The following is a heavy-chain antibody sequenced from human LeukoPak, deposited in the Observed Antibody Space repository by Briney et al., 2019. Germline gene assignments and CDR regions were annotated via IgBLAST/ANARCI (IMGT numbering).Heavy chain of an antibody. CDR3: VKEHVDRAFTRSFEI. V-gene: IGHV3-23*01. CDR1: GFTFSTNP. CDR2: ISPDNT. D-gene: IGHD3-10*01. J-gene: IGHJ3*02. Sequence: GGSLRLSCAASGFTFSTNPMSWVRQAPGKGLEWVSAISPDNTYYADSVKGRFTISRDDSKNTVYLQMNSPSAEDTARYYCVKEHVDRAFTRSFEIWGQGTVVTVSS.